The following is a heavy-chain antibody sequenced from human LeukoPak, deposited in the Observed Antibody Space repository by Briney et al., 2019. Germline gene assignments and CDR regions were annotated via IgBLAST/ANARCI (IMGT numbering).Heavy chain of an antibody. D-gene: IGHD2-15*01. CDR1: GGTFSSYA. J-gene: IGHJ5*02. Sequence: GASVKVSCKASGGTFSSYAISWVRQAPGQGLEWMGRIIPIFGTANYAQKFQGRVTITTDESTSTAYMELSSLGSEDTAVYYCARVTFSVGGGSFGGFDPWGQGTLVTVSS. CDR2: IIPIFGTA. V-gene: IGHV1-69*05. CDR3: ARVTFSVGGGSFGGFDP.